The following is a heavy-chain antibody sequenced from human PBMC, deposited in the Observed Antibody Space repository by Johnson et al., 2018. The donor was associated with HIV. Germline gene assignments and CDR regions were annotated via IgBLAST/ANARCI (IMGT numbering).Heavy chain of an antibody. CDR3: AREGTIHSAFDI. Sequence: VQLVESGGGLVQPGGSLRLSCVASGITVSSNYMSWVRQAPGKGLEWVSVIYSGGRTYYADSVKGRITISRDNSKNTLYLQMNSLRAEDTAVYYCAREGTIHSAFDIWGQGTMVTVA. CDR2: IYSGGRT. CDR1: GITVSSNY. J-gene: IGHJ3*02. V-gene: IGHV3-66*01. D-gene: IGHD1-14*01.